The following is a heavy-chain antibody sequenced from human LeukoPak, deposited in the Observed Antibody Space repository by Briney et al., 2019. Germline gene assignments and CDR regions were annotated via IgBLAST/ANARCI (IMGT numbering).Heavy chain of an antibody. CDR1: GGSISSYY. CDR2: IYSSGST. D-gene: IGHD6-19*01. J-gene: IGHJ4*02. Sequence: PSETLSLTCTVSGGSISSYYWSWIRQPPGKGLEWIGYIYSSGSTNYNPSLKSRVTISVDTSKNQFSLKLSSVTAADTAVYYCARRKVGSGWAFDYWGQGTLVTVSS. CDR3: ARRKVGSGWAFDY. V-gene: IGHV4-59*01.